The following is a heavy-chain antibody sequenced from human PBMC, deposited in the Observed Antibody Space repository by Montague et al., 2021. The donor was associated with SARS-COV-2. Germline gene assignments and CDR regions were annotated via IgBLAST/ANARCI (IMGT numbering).Heavy chain of an antibody. CDR3: ARADDSSGYYRNYYYYGMDV. V-gene: IGHV4-39*01. Sequence: SETLSLTCTVSGGSISSSSYYWGWIRQPPGKGLEWIGSIYYSGSTXYNPSLKSRVTISVDTSKNQFSLKLSSVTAADTAVYYCARADDSSGYYRNYYYYGMDVWGQGTTVTVSS. J-gene: IGHJ6*02. CDR1: GGSISSSSYY. CDR2: IYYSGST. D-gene: IGHD3-22*01.